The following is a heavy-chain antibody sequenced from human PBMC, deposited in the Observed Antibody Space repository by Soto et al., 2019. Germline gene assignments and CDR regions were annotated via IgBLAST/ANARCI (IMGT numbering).Heavy chain of an antibody. CDR3: ATNGNPYYFDY. V-gene: IGHV3-30*03. Sequence: GGSLRLSCAASGFTFSSYGMHWVRQAPGKGLEWVAVISYDGSNKYYADSVKGRFTISRDNSKNTLYLQMNSLRAEDTAVYYCATNGNPYYFDYWGQGTLVTVSS. CDR1: GFTFSSYG. CDR2: ISYDGSNK. D-gene: IGHD2-8*01. J-gene: IGHJ4*02.